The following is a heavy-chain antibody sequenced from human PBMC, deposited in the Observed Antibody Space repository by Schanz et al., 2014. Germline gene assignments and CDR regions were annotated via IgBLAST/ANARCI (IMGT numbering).Heavy chain of an antibody. D-gene: IGHD2-15*01. Sequence: QVQLVESGGGVVQPGSSLTLSSAPPGLPFSRHGTHWLRQAPGPRLAWVAVIWYDGSNKYYADSVKGRFTISRDNSKNTLFLQMNSLRAEDTAVYYSGRDHRTESCYSDGRLSDYWGQGILXTVSS. CDR1: GLPFSRHG. CDR2: IWYDGSNK. J-gene: IGHJ4*02. V-gene: IGHV3-33*01. CDR3: GRDHRTESCYSDGRLSDY.